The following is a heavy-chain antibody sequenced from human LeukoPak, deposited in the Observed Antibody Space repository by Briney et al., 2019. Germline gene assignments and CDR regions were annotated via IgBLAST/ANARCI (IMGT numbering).Heavy chain of an antibody. CDR3: ARAHEYYDFWSGYSYYFDY. Sequence: SETLSLTCTVSGGSISSYYWSWIRQPAGKGLEWIGRIYTSGSTNYNPSLKSRVTMSVDTSKNQSSLKLSSVTAADTAMYYRARAHEYYDFWSGYSYYFDYWGQGTLVTVSS. V-gene: IGHV4-4*07. CDR1: GGSISSYY. D-gene: IGHD3-3*01. J-gene: IGHJ4*02. CDR2: IYTSGST.